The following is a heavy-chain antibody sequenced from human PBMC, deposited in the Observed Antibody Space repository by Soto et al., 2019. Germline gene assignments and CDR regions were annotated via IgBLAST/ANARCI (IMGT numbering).Heavy chain of an antibody. J-gene: IGHJ6*02. Sequence: QVQLVESGGGVVQPGRSLRLSCAASGFTFSSYGMHWVRQAPGKGLEWVAVISYDGSNKYYADSVKGRFTISRDNSKNTLYLQMNSLSAEDTAVYYCAKVQEWELGGYYYYGMDVWGQGTTVTVSS. D-gene: IGHD1-26*01. CDR3: AKVQEWELGGYYYYGMDV. CDR1: GFTFSSYG. V-gene: IGHV3-30*18. CDR2: ISYDGSNK.